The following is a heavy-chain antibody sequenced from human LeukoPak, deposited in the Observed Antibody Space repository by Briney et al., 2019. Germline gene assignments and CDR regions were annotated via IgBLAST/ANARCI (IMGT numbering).Heavy chain of an antibody. V-gene: IGHV4-34*01. J-gene: IGHJ4*02. CDR3: ARDQRDFDY. CDR2: IYYSGST. Sequence: SETLSLTCAVYGGSFSGYYWSWIRQPPGKGLEWIGSIYYSGSTYYNPSLKSRVTISVDTSKNQFSLKLSSVTAADTAVYYCARDQRDFDYWGQGTLVTVSS. CDR1: GGSFSGYY.